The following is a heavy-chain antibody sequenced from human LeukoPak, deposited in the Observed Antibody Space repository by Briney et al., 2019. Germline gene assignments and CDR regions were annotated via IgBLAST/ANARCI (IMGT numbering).Heavy chain of an antibody. V-gene: IGHV1-46*01. J-gene: IGHJ5*02. Sequence: ASVKVSCKASGYTFTSYYMHWVRQAPGQGLEWMGIINPSGGSTSYAQKFQGRVTMTRDTSTSTVYMELSSLRSEDTAVYYCARDTRNYDLGPQNIMAVWFDPWGQGTLVTASS. CDR3: ARDTRNYDLGPQNIMAVWFDP. D-gene: IGHD3-3*01. CDR1: GYTFTSYY. CDR2: INPSGGST.